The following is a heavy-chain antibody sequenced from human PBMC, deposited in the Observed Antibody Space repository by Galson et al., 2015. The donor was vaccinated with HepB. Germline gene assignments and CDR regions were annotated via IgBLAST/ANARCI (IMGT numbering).Heavy chain of an antibody. CDR2: ISDSGGST. CDR3: ARDRGYYDSSGYYYTPADFDY. Sequence: SLRLSCAASGFTFDNYAMSWVRQAPGKGLEWVSVISDSGGSTYYADSVQGRFTISRDNAKNSLYLQMNSLRAEDTAVYYCARDRGYYDSSGYYYTPADFDYWGQGTLVTVSS. V-gene: IGHV3-23*01. D-gene: IGHD3-22*01. CDR1: GFTFDNYA. J-gene: IGHJ4*02.